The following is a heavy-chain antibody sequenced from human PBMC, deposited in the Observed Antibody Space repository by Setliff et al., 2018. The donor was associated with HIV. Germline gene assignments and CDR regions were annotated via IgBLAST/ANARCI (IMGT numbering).Heavy chain of an antibody. J-gene: IGHJ4*02. CDR1: GYTFTSYY. V-gene: IGHV1-46*03. CDR2: INPNNGDT. D-gene: IGHD4-17*01. Sequence: EASVKVSCKASGYTFTSYYMHWVRQAPGQGLEWMGIINPNNGDTNYAQKFQGRVTMTRDTSTSTVYMELSSLRSEDTAVYYCAKVTTVTTRPGAPYYFDYWGQGTLVTVSS. CDR3: AKVTTVTTRPGAPYYFDY.